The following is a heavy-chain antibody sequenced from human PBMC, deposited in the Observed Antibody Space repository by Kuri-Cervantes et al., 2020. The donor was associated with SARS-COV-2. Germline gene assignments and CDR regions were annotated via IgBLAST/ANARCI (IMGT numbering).Heavy chain of an antibody. V-gene: IGHV1-8*02. J-gene: IGHJ5*02. CDR3: AREDYGFWSGYSTEEKYNPFDP. D-gene: IGHD3-3*01. Sequence: ASVKVSCKASGYTFTNNDINWVRQASGQGLEWMGWMNPDTGNAGYAQKFQGRVTMTRIMSTSTAYMELSSLRFEDSAVYYCAREDYGFWSGYSTEEKYNPFDPWGQGTLVTVSS. CDR2: MNPDTGNA. CDR1: GYTFTNND.